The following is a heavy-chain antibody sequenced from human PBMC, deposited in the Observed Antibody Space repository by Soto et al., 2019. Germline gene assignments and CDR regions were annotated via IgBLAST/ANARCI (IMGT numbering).Heavy chain of an antibody. V-gene: IGHV4-34*01. CDR2: INHSGST. CDR3: ASQRPTGTKFDY. D-gene: IGHD4-17*01. Sequence: QVQLRQWGAGLVKPSETLSLTCAVYGGSFNGYYWHWIRQPPGKGLEWIGEINHSGSTNYNPSLKSRVSISVDTSKNQFSLRLSSVTVADTAVYYCASQRPTGTKFDYWGQGTLVTVSS. J-gene: IGHJ4*02. CDR1: GGSFNGYY.